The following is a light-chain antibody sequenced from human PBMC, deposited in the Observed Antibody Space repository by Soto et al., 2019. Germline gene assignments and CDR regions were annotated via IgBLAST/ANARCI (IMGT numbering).Light chain of an antibody. CDR3: SSYTSSSTYVV. CDR1: SSDVGGYNY. V-gene: IGLV2-14*01. J-gene: IGLJ2*01. CDR2: EVS. Sequence: QSVLTQPASVSGSPGQSITISCTGTSSDVGGYNYVSWYQQHPGKAPKLMIYEVSNRPSGVSNRFSGSKSGNTASLTNSGLQAEDEADYYCSSYTSSSTYVVFGGGTKLTVL.